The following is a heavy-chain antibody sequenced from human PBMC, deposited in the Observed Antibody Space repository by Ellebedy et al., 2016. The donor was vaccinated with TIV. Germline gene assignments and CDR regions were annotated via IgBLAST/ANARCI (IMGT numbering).Heavy chain of an antibody. D-gene: IGHD6-13*01. V-gene: IGHV3-23*01. Sequence: GESLKISCVVSGFTFSTYAMRWFRQAPGKGLEWVSALTTGGVTFYADSVKGRFTISRDSSKNTLYLQMNSLRAEDTAVYFCARDAAAGKTDYWGQGTLVTVSS. J-gene: IGHJ4*02. CDR1: GFTFSTYA. CDR3: ARDAAAGKTDY. CDR2: LTTGGVT.